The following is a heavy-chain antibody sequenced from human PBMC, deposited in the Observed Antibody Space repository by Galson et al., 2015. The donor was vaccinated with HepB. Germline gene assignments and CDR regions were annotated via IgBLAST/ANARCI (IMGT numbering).Heavy chain of an antibody. CDR1: GFTFNYHA. CDR2: ISGGGSST. J-gene: IGHJ4*02. D-gene: IGHD3-22*01. CDR3: AKDYLPYYDRWGSYSDLYYFDY. V-gene: IGHV3-23*01. Sequence: SLRLSCAASGFTFNYHAMNWVRQAPGKGLEWVASISGGGSSTYYADSVKGRFPISRDNSLDTVDLQMGSLRVDDTAVYYCAKDYLPYYDRWGSYSDLYYFDYWGQGTLVTVSS.